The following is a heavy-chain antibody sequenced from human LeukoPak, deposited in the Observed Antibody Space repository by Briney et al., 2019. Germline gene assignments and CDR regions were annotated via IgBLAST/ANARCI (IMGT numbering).Heavy chain of an antibody. CDR3: ARLPALEPGVQLWLAEQNCYYYGMDV. Sequence: PSETLSLTCTVSGGSISSYYWSWIRQPPGKGLEWIGYIYYSGSTNYNPSLKSRVTISVDTSKNQFSLKLSSVTAADTAVYYCARLPALEPGVQLWLAEQNCYYYGMDVWGQGTTVTVSS. D-gene: IGHD5-18*01. CDR1: GGSISSYY. J-gene: IGHJ6*02. V-gene: IGHV4-59*08. CDR2: IYYSGST.